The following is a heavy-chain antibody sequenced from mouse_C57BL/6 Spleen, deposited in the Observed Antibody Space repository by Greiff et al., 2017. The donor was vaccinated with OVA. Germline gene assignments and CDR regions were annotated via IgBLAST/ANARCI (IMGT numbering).Heavy chain of an antibody. Sequence: EVQVVESGGGLVQPGGSLSLSCAASGFTFTDYYMSWVRQPPGKALEWLGFIRNKANGYTTEYSASVKGRFTISRDNSQSILYLQMNALRAEDSATYYWARSSNLYYYAMDYWGQGTSVTVSS. CDR1: GFTFTDYY. CDR3: ARSSNLYYYAMDY. CDR2: IRNKANGYTT. J-gene: IGHJ4*01. V-gene: IGHV7-3*01. D-gene: IGHD2-1*01.